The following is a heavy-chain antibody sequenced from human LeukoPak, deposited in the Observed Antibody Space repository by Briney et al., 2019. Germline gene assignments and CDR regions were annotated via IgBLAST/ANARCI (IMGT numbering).Heavy chain of an antibody. Sequence: GGSLRLSCVLSGFTFSGYSMTWVRQAPGEGLEWLSYISSSSSIIHYADSVEGRFTISRDNAKNSLYLQMNSLRDEDTAVYYCTRESSYAFDIWGQGTMVTVSS. CDR1: GFTFSGYS. D-gene: IGHD3-10*01. CDR3: TRESSYAFDI. CDR2: ISSSSSII. J-gene: IGHJ3*02. V-gene: IGHV3-48*02.